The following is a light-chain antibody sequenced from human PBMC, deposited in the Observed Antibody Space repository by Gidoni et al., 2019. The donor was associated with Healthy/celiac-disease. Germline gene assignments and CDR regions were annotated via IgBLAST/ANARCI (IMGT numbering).Light chain of an antibody. V-gene: IGLV1-47*01. Sequence: QSVLTQPPQASGTPGQRVPITCSGSSSNIGSNYVYWYQQLPGTAPKLLIDRNNQRPSGVPDRFSGSKSGTSASLAISGLRSEDEADYYCAAWDDSLSGVVFGGGTKLTVL. CDR1: SSNIGSNY. CDR3: AAWDDSLSGVV. CDR2: RNN. J-gene: IGLJ2*01.